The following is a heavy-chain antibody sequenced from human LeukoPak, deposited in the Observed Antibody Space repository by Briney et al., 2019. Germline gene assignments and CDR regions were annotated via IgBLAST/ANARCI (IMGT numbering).Heavy chain of an antibody. CDR2: IIPIFGTA. CDR3: ASRPYCSSTSCYEKTYYYYYYMDV. Sequence: SVKVSCKASGYTFTGYHMHWVRQAPGQGLEWMGGIIPIFGTANYAQKFQGRVTITADESTSTAYMELSSLRSEDTAVYYCASRPYCSSTSCYEKTYYYYYYMDVWGKGTTVTVSS. CDR1: GYTFTGYH. D-gene: IGHD2-2*01. V-gene: IGHV1-69*13. J-gene: IGHJ6*03.